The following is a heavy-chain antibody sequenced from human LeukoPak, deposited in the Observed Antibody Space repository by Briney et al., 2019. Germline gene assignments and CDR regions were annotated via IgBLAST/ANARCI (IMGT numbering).Heavy chain of an antibody. CDR1: GFTFISYG. CDR3: TRELPREVTLDY. V-gene: IGHV3-74*01. Sequence: GGPLRLSCAASGFTFISYGMQWVRQAPGKGLVWVSRINTDGSSTSYADSVKGRFTVSRDNAKNTVYLQVNSLRAEDTAVYFCTRELPREVTLDYWGQGTLVTVSS. CDR2: INTDGSST. J-gene: IGHJ4*01. D-gene: IGHD2-21*02.